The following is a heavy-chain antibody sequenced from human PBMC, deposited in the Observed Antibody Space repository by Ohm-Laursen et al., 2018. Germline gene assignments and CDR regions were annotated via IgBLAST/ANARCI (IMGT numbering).Heavy chain of an antibody. D-gene: IGHD3-22*01. Sequence: SLRLSCSASGFIFSSYEMNWVRQAPGRGLECVSSITGNDNSYYADSVKGRFTISRDNARNSLYLQMSSLRVEDTAVYYCARVGYYDGEDAFDTWGQGTMVTVSS. J-gene: IGHJ3*02. CDR3: ARVGYYDGEDAFDT. CDR1: GFIFSSYE. CDR2: ITGNDNS. V-gene: IGHV3-48*03.